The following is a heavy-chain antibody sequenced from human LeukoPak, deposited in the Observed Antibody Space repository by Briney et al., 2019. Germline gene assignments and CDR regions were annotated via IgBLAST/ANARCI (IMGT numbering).Heavy chain of an antibody. J-gene: IGHJ3*02. CDR2: IYYSGST. CDR3: AGGAYDSSGYEAFDI. V-gene: IGHV4-39*01. CDR1: GGSISSSSYY. Sequence: PSETLSLTCTVSGGSISSSSYYWGWLRQPPGKGLEWIGSIYYSGSTYYNPSLKRRVTISVDTSKNQFSLKLSSVTAADTAVYYCAGGAYDSSGYEAFDIWGQGTMVTVSS. D-gene: IGHD3-22*01.